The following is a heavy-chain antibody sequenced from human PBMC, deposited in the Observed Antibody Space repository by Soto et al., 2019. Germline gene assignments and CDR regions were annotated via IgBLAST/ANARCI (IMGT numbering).Heavy chain of an antibody. Sequence: EVQLLESGGGLVQPGGSLRLSCAASGFTFSSYAMSWVRQAPGKGLEWVSVISGSGDSTYYADSVKGRFTISRDNSKSTRYLQMNSLRAGDTDVYYCAKRTSGWYFDYWGQGTLVTVSS. CDR3: AKRTSGWYFDY. V-gene: IGHV3-23*01. CDR2: ISGSGDST. J-gene: IGHJ4*02. D-gene: IGHD6-19*01. CDR1: GFTFSSYA.